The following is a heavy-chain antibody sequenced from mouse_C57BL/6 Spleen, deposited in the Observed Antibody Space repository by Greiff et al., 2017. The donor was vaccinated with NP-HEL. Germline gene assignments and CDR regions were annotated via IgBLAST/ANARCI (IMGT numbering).Heavy chain of an antibody. D-gene: IGHD1-1*01. CDR1: GYTFTSYW. CDR2: IDPSDSYT. V-gene: IGHV1-50*01. J-gene: IGHJ2*01. Sequence: QVQLQQPGAELVKPGASVKLSCKASGYTFTSYWMQWVKQRPGQGLEWIGEIDPSDSYTNYNQKFKGKATLTVDTSSSTAYMQLSSLTSEDSAVYYCASATTVVVDYWGQGTTLTVSS. CDR3: ASATTVVVDY.